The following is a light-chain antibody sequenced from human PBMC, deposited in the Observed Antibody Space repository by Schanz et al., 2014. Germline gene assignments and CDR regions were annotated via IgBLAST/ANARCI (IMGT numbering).Light chain of an antibody. CDR2: EVN. CDR1: SSDVGGYNF. J-gene: IGLJ2*01. Sequence: QSALTQPPSASGSPGQSVTISCTGTSSDVGGYNFVSWYQQHPGKVPKLMIYEVNKRPSGVPDRFSGSKSGNTASLTVSGLQAEDEADYYCSSYAGSNFVVFGGGTKLTVL. CDR3: SSYAGSNFVV. V-gene: IGLV2-8*01.